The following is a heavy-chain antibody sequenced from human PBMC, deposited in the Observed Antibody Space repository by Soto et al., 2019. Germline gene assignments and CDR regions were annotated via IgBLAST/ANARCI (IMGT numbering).Heavy chain of an antibody. CDR2: ISNSGSTI. V-gene: IGHV3-48*03. CDR3: ARDKGYYYGMDV. CDR1: GFTLRSYE. Sequence: GGSLRLSCAASGFTLRSYEMNWVRQAPGEGLEWVSYISNSGSTIYYADSVKGRFTISRDNAKNSLYLQMNSLRAEDTAVYYCARDKGYYYGMDVWGQGTTVTVSS. J-gene: IGHJ6*02.